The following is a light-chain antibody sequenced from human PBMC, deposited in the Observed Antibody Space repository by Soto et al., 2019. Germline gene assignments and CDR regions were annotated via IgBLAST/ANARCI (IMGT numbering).Light chain of an antibody. V-gene: IGLV3-21*01. Sequence: SYELTQPPSVSVAPGKTARITCGGNNIGSKSVHWYQQKPGQAPVLVIYYDSDRPSGIPERFSGSNSGNTATLTITGAQADDESDYYCVLYVGSGISVFGGGTKLTVL. CDR3: VLYVGSGISV. CDR1: NIGSKS. J-gene: IGLJ2*01. CDR2: YDS.